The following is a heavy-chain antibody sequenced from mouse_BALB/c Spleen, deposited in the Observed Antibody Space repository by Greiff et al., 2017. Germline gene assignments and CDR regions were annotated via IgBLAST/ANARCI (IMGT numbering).Heavy chain of an antibody. D-gene: IGHD2-14*01. CDR1: GFTFSSYA. CDR2: ISSGGST. CDR3: AREEGYRSTWFAY. Sequence: DVKLVESGGGLVKPGGSLKLSCAASGFTFSSYAMSWVRQTPEKRLEWVASISSGGSTYYPDSVKGRFTISRDNARNILYLQMSSLRSEDTAMYYCAREEGYRSTWFAYWGQGTLVTVSA. J-gene: IGHJ3*01. V-gene: IGHV5-6-5*01.